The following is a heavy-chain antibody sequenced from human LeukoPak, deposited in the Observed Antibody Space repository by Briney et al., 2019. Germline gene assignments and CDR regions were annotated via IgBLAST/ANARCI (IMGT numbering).Heavy chain of an antibody. D-gene: IGHD6-19*01. J-gene: IGHJ5*02. V-gene: IGHV4-34*01. Sequence: SETLSLTCAVYGGSFSGYYWSWIRQPPGKGLEWIGETNHSGSTNYNPSLKSRVTISVDTSKNQFSLKLSSVTAADTAVYYCARGGIAVAGTRGWFDPWGQGTLVTVSS. CDR2: TNHSGST. CDR3: ARGGIAVAGTRGWFDP. CDR1: GGSFSGYY.